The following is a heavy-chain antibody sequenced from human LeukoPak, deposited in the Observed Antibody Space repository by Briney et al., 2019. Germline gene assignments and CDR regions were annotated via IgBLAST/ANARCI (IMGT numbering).Heavy chain of an antibody. V-gene: IGHV4-34*01. CDR2: INHSGST. J-gene: IGHJ4*02. Sequence: SETLSLTCAVYGGSFSGYYWSWIRQPPGKGLEWIGEINHSGSTNYNPSLKSRVTISVDTSKNQFSLKLSSVTAADTAVYYCARGGSGDIVVVPAAIYFDYWGQGTLVTVSS. CDR1: GGSFSGYY. D-gene: IGHD2-2*02. CDR3: ARGGSGDIVVVPAAIYFDY.